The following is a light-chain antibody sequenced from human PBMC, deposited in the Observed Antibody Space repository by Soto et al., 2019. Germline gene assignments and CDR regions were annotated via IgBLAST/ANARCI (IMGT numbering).Light chain of an antibody. J-gene: IGKJ2*01. CDR1: QSLAYSDGNTY. Sequence: DVVMTQSPLSLPVTLGQPASISCRSSQSLAYSDGNTYLNWFQQRPGQSPRRLIYKVSNRESGVPVRFSGSGSGSAFTLKISRVAAEDFVLYYSLQGTHWPPYTFGQRTKLEIK. V-gene: IGKV2-30*01. CDR3: LQGTHWPPYT. CDR2: KVS.